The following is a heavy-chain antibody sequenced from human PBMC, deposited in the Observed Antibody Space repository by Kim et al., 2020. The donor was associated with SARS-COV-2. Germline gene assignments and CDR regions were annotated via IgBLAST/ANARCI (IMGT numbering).Heavy chain of an antibody. V-gene: IGHV1-69*01. CDR3: ARTFYGSGSYVIDY. Sequence: QKFQGRVTITADESTSTAYMELSSLRSEDTAVYYCARTFYGSGSYVIDYWGQGTLVTVSS. D-gene: IGHD3-10*01. J-gene: IGHJ4*02.